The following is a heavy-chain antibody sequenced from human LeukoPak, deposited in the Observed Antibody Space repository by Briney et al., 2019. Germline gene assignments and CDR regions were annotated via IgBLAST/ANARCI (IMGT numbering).Heavy chain of an antibody. J-gene: IGHJ6*02. CDR3: ARVRGEYSSSYYYYYGMDV. CDR1: GFTFSSYS. D-gene: IGHD6-6*01. Sequence: PGGSLRLSCAASGFTFSSYSMNWVRQAPGKGLEWVSSISSSSSYIYYADSVKGRFTISRDNAKNSLYLQMNSLRAEDTAVYYCARVRGEYSSSYYYYYGMDVWGQGTTVTVSS. V-gene: IGHV3-21*01. CDR2: ISSSSSYI.